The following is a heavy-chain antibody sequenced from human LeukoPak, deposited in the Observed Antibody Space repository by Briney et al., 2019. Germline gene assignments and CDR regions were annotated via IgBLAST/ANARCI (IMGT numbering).Heavy chain of an antibody. CDR2: IYSGGST. CDR3: ARERPIVGFDY. J-gene: IGHJ4*02. Sequence: GGSLRLSCAASGLTVSSNYMSWVRQAPGKGLEWVSVIYSGGSTYYADSVKGRFTISRDNSKNTLYLQMSSLRAEDTAVYYCARERPIVGFDYWGQGTLVTVSS. V-gene: IGHV3-66*01. D-gene: IGHD3-22*01. CDR1: GLTVSSNY.